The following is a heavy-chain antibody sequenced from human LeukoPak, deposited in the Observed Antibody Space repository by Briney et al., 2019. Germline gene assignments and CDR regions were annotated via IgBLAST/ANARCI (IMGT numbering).Heavy chain of an antibody. CDR3: ARKDSVSRGLYYYYYGMDV. D-gene: IGHD3-10*01. J-gene: IGHJ6*02. V-gene: IGHV1-46*01. CDR2: INPSGGST. CDR1: GYTFTNYY. Sequence: ASVKVSCKASGYTFTNYYMHWVRQAPGQGLEWMGIINPSGGSTSYAQKFQGRVTMTRDTSTSTVYMELSSLRSEDTAVYYCARKDSVSRGLYYYYYGMDVWGQGTTVTVSS.